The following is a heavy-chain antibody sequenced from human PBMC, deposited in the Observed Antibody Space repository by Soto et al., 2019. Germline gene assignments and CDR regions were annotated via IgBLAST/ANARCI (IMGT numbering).Heavy chain of an antibody. V-gene: IGHV3-74*01. CDR3: ARGAKGAYYVDV. CDR2: IKSDGGSA. J-gene: IGHJ6*03. Sequence: EVQLVESGGGLVQPGGSLRLSCAASGFTFSDFWLHWVRQAPEKGLVWVSRIKSDGGSANYAASVKGRFTIFRDNAKNTVYLQMDSLRAEDTAVYYCARGAKGAYYVDVWGKGTTVTVSS. D-gene: IGHD2-21*01. CDR1: GFTFSDFW.